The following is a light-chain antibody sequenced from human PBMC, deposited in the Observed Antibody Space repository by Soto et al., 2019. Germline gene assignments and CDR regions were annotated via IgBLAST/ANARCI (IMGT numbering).Light chain of an antibody. CDR3: TSFTSSSTWV. V-gene: IGLV2-14*03. J-gene: IGLJ3*02. CDR1: SSDVGGYNY. Sequence: LTQPASVSGSPGQSITISCTGTSSDVGGYNYVSWFQQHPGKAPKLKIYEVSNRPSGVSNRFSGSKSGYTASLTISELQAEDEADYYCTSFTSSSTWVFGGGTK. CDR2: EVS.